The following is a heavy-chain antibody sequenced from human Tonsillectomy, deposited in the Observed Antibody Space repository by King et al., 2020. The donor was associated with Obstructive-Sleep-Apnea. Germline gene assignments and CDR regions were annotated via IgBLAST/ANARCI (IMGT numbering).Heavy chain of an antibody. CDR3: ARVARIAAADFGLDY. CDR1: GGSFSGYY. Sequence: VQLQQWGAGLLKPSETLSLTCAVSGGSFSGYYWSWIRQPPGKGLEWIGEINHSGSTNYNPSLKSRVTISVDTSKNQFSLKLSSVTAADTAVYYCARVARIAAADFGLDYWGQGTLVTVSS. D-gene: IGHD6-13*01. J-gene: IGHJ4*02. V-gene: IGHV4-34*01. CDR2: INHSGST.